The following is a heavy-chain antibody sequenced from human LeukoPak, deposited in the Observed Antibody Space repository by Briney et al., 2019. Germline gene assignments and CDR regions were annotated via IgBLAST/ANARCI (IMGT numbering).Heavy chain of an antibody. J-gene: IGHJ6*03. Sequence: SVKVSCKASGGTFSSYALTWVRQAPGQGLEWMGAVIPVFGTLDYAQSFQGRVTFTADESTSTAYMELKNLGSDDTAVYYCARDVGTIFGVVIDRYYYYYMDVWGSGTTVTVSS. CDR3: ARDVGTIFGVVIDRYYYYYMDV. CDR2: VIPVFGTL. D-gene: IGHD3-3*01. V-gene: IGHV1-69*13. CDR1: GGTFSSYA.